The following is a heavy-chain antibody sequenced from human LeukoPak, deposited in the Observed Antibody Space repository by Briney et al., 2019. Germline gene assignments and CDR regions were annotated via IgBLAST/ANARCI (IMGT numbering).Heavy chain of an antibody. V-gene: IGHV1-18*01. CDR1: GYTFTSYG. D-gene: IGHD3-3*01. J-gene: IGHJ6*02. CDR3: ARADHPNYDFWSGYYPYYYYGMDV. Sequence: EASVKVSCKASGYTFTSYGISWVRQAPGQGLEWMGWISAYNGNTNYAQKLQGRVTMTTDTSTSTAYMELRSLRSDDTAVYYCARADHPNYDFWSGYYPYYYYGMDVWGQGTRVTVSS. CDR2: ISAYNGNT.